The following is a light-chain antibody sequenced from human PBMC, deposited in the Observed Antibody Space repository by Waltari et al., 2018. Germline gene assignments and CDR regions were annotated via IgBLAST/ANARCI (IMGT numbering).Light chain of an antibody. J-gene: IGKJ5*01. CDR1: QSVISY. Sequence: EIVLTQSPATLSLSPGERPTLSCRASQSVISYLAWYQQKPGQSPRLLIYDASNRATGIPARVSGSGSGTDFTLTISSLEPEDFAVYFCQQRYNWPPITFGQGTRLEIK. CDR2: DAS. V-gene: IGKV3-11*01. CDR3: QQRYNWPPIT.